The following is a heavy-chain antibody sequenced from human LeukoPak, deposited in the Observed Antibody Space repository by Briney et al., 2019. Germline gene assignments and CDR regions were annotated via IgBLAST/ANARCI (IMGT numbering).Heavy chain of an antibody. CDR2: ITYDGSSV. D-gene: IGHD3-3*01. CDR3: AREKRSGYYPGY. Sequence: PGRSLRLSCAASGFTFSSYAMHWVRQAPGKGLEWVAAITYDGSSVHYADSVEGRFTISRDNSKNTLYLEMNSLRPEDTAIYYCAREKRSGYYPGYWGQGTLVTVSS. J-gene: IGHJ4*02. CDR1: GFTFSSYA. V-gene: IGHV3-30-3*01.